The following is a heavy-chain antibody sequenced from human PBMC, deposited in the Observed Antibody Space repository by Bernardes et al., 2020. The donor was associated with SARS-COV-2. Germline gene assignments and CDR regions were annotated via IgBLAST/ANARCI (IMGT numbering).Heavy chain of an antibody. CDR3: VRDKSNAHYYYYGMDV. D-gene: IGHD4-4*01. J-gene: IGHJ6*02. Sequence: ASVKVSCKTSGYTFNSYGINWVRQAPGQGLEWMGWISPYNGNTNYAQNLQGRATLTTDSSTTTAYMELRSLRFDDTAVYYCVRDKSNAHYYYYGMDVWGQGTTVTVS. V-gene: IGHV1-18*01. CDR1: GYTFNSYG. CDR2: ISPYNGNT.